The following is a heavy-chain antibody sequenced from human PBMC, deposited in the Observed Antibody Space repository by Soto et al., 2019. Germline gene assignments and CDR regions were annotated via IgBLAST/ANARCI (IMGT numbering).Heavy chain of an antibody. Sequence: QVQLQESGPGLVKPSETLSLTCTVSGGSVSSGSYYWSWIRQPPGKGLEWIGYIYYSGSTNYNPSLKSRVTISVDTSKNQCSLKLSSVTAADTAVYYCARVGSVVVSLYYFDYWGQGTLVTVSS. D-gene: IGHD2-15*01. J-gene: IGHJ4*02. CDR3: ARVGSVVVSLYYFDY. V-gene: IGHV4-61*01. CDR2: IYYSGST. CDR1: GGSVSSGSYY.